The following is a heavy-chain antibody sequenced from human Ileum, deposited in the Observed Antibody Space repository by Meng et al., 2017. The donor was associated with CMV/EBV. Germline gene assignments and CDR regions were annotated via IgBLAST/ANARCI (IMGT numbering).Heavy chain of an antibody. CDR1: GFSFSNY. CDR2: INPSSGST. D-gene: IGHD6-13*01. J-gene: IGHJ5*01. Sequence: GESLKISCAASGFSFSNYIHWVRQAPGQGLEWMGIINPSSGSTNYAQKLQGRVTMTTDTSTSTAYMDLSSLRSEDTAVYYCARRIAAGGTEAWLDSWGQGNLVTVSS. CDR3: ARRIAAGGTEAWLDS. V-gene: IGHV1-46*04.